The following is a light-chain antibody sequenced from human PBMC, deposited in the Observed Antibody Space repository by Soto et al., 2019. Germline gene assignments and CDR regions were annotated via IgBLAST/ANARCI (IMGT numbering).Light chain of an antibody. CDR2: GAS. CDR3: QKYGNFWT. CDR1: QSLNSD. Sequence: EIVMTRSPATLSVSPGERATLSCRASQSLNSDLAWYQQKPGQAPRLLIYGASTRATGIPDRFSGSGSGTDFSLTIRRLEPDDFAVYYCQKYGNFWTFGQGTKVDI. J-gene: IGKJ1*01. V-gene: IGKV3-15*01.